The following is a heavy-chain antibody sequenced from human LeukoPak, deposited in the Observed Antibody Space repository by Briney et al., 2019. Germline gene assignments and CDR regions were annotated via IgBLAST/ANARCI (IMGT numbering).Heavy chain of an antibody. Sequence: GGSLRLSCAASGFTFSSYSMTWVRQAPGKGLEWVSSISSSSSYIYYADSVKGRFTISRDNAKNSLYLQMNSLRAEDTAVYYCARDQSSGWYRHHDYWGQGTLVTVSS. CDR2: ISSSSSYI. V-gene: IGHV3-21*01. D-gene: IGHD6-19*01. CDR1: GFTFSSYS. J-gene: IGHJ4*02. CDR3: ARDQSSGWYRHHDY.